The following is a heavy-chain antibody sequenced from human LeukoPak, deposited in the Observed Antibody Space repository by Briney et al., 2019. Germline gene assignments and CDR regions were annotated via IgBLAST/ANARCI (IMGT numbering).Heavy chain of an antibody. Sequence: GGSLRLSCAASGFTFSSYGMHWVRQAPGKGLEWVAVIWYDGSNKYYADSVKGRFTISRDNSKNTLYLQMNSLRAEDTAVYYCARPPSIAARHYYYYGMDVWGQGTTVTVSS. CDR3: ARPPSIAARHYYYYGMDV. CDR2: IWYDGSNK. J-gene: IGHJ6*02. CDR1: GFTFSSYG. V-gene: IGHV3-33*08. D-gene: IGHD6-6*01.